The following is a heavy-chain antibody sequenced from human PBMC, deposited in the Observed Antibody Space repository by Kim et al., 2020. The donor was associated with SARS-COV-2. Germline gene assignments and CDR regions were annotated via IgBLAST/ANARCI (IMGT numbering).Heavy chain of an antibody. CDR3: ARDQARGGWFDP. Sequence: YYADSVKGRFTISRDNAKNSLYLQMNSLRAEDTAVYYCARDQARGGWFDPWGQGTLVTVSS. D-gene: IGHD3-10*01. J-gene: IGHJ5*02. V-gene: IGHV3-21*01.